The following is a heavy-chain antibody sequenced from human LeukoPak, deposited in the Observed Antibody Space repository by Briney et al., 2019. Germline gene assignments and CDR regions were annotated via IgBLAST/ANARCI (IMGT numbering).Heavy chain of an antibody. D-gene: IGHD3-22*01. J-gene: IGHJ4*02. CDR3: TRAGFYYDSSPYYRPIDY. CDR2: INSDGTFT. Sequence: GGSLRLPCAASGFTFSSYWMHWVRQAPGKGLVWVSHINSDGTFTTYADSVKGRFTISKDNAKNTLYLQMNSLRAEDTAVYYCTRAGFYYDSSPYYRPIDYWGQGSLVTVSS. CDR1: GFTFSSYW. V-gene: IGHV3-74*01.